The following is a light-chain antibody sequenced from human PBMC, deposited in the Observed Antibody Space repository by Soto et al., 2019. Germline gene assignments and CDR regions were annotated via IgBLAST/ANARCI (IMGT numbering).Light chain of an antibody. V-gene: IGKV1-16*01. CDR1: QRISTY. CDR3: QQYVTYPLT. Sequence: DIQMTQSPSSLSASVGDSVTITCRASQRISTYLAWFQLKPGKAPKFLISSASILETRVPSRFSGSGSGTDFTLTISSLQPEDFATYACQQYVTYPLTFGGGTKVEI. J-gene: IGKJ4*01. CDR2: SAS.